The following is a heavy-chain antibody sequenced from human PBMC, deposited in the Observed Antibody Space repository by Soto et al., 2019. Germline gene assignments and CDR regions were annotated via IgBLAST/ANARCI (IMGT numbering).Heavy chain of an antibody. CDR3: ARDYYDSSDYTTNWFDP. CDR1: GGSFSGYY. V-gene: IGHV4-34*01. CDR2: INHTGNT. Sequence: PSETLSLTCAVYGGSFSGYYWSWIRQPPGKGLEWIGEINHTGNTYYNPSLRSRVTISVDTSKNQFSLKLTSVTAADTAVYYCARDYYDSSDYTTNWFDPWGQGTLVTVSS. J-gene: IGHJ5*02. D-gene: IGHD3-22*01.